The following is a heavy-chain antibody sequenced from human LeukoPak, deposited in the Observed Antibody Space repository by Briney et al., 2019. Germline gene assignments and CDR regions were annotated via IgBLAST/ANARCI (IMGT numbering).Heavy chain of an antibody. CDR3: ATITPDYGDYVSSTLHYRGDY. Sequence: SETLSLTCTVSGGSISSSSYCWGWIRQPPGKGLEWIGEINHSGSTNYNPSLKSRVTISVDTSKNQFSPKLSSVTAADTAVYYCATITPDYGDYVSSTLHYRGDYWGQGTLVTVSS. V-gene: IGHV4-39*07. J-gene: IGHJ4*02. CDR2: INHSGST. CDR1: GGSISSSSYC. D-gene: IGHD4-17*01.